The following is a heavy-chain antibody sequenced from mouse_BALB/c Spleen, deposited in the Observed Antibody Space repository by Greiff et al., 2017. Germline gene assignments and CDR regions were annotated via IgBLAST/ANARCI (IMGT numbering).Heavy chain of an antibody. J-gene: IGHJ2*01. CDR1: GFTFTDYY. D-gene: IGHD2-4*01. CDR3: ARGYDYDCFDY. V-gene: IGHV7-3*02. Sequence: EVKLMESGGGLVQPGGSLRLSCATSGFTFTDYYMSWVRQPPGKALEWLGFIRNKANGYTTEYSASVKGRFTISRDNSQSILYLQMNTLRADDSATYYGARGYDYDCFDYWGQGTTLTVSS. CDR2: IRNKANGYTT.